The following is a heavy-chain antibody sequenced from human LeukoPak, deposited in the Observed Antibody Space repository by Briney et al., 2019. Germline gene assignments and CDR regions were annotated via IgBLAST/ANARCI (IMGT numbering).Heavy chain of an antibody. Sequence: ASVKVSCKASGGTFSSYAISWVRQAPGQGLEWMGWISAYNGNTNYAQKLQGRVTMTTDTSTSTAYMELRSLRSDDTAVYYCARDRSRAKSFGELLRYYYYYYMDVWGKGTTVTISS. J-gene: IGHJ6*03. D-gene: IGHD3-10*01. V-gene: IGHV1-18*01. CDR2: ISAYNGNT. CDR1: GGTFSSYA. CDR3: ARDRSRAKSFGELLRYYYYYYMDV.